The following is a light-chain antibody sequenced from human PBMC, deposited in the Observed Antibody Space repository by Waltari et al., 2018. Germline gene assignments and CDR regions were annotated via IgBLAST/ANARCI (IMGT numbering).Light chain of an antibody. CDR3: NSRDSSGVHWV. CDR2: GKN. CDR1: TLRNYY. V-gene: IGLV3-19*01. Sequence: SSELTQDPAVSVALGLTVRITCQGDTLRNYYANWYQQKPGQAPVVVIYGKNNRPSGIPDRFSGSSSRDPASLTITGTQAEDEADYYCNSRDSSGVHWVFGGGTKLTVL. J-gene: IGLJ3*02.